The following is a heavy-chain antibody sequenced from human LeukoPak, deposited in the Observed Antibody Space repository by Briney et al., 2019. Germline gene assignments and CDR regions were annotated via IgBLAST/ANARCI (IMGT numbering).Heavy chain of an antibody. J-gene: IGHJ4*02. V-gene: IGHV3-66*01. Sequence: QPGGSLRLSCAASGFTVSSKHMNWVRQAPGKGLEWVSVIYTDGSTYYADSVRARFSISRDDSKNTLSLQMNSLRAEDTAVYYCAIGHYRNIPGWGQGTLVTVSS. CDR3: AIGHYRNIPG. CDR2: IYTDGST. CDR1: GFTVSSKH. D-gene: IGHD1/OR15-1a*01.